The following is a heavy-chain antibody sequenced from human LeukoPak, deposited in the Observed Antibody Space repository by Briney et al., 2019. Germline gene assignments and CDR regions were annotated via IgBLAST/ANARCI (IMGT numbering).Heavy chain of an antibody. CDR3: ATDLPYYYGSGYFAS. D-gene: IGHD3-10*01. CDR2: IKNTRDGGTT. V-gene: IGHV3-15*01. CDR1: GITLSDAW. J-gene: IGHJ4*02. Sequence: GGSLRLSCAASGITLSDAWISWVRQAPGKGLEWGGRIKNTRDGGTTDYAAPVKGRFTISRDDSKHTVYLQLNSLKTEDTAVYHCATDLPYYYGSGYFASWGQGTLVTVSS.